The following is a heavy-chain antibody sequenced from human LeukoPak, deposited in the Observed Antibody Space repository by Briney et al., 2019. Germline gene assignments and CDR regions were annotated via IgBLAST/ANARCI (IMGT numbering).Heavy chain of an antibody. V-gene: IGHV3-33*01. Sequence: PGGSLRLSCAASGLTFSSYGMHWVRQAPGKGLEWVAVIWYDGSNKYYADSVKGRFTISRDNSKNTLYLQMNSLRAEDTAVYYCARTPDSSGYYYFDYWGQGTLVTVSS. CDR1: GLTFSSYG. J-gene: IGHJ4*02. D-gene: IGHD3-22*01. CDR3: ARTPDSSGYYYFDY. CDR2: IWYDGSNK.